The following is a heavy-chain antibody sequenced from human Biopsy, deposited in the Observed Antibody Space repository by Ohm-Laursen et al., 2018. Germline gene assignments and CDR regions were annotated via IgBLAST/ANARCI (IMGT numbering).Heavy chain of an antibody. V-gene: IGHV4-59*08. CDR1: GGSISSDY. CDR3: ARVAGGYAYYYGMDV. D-gene: IGHD5-12*01. CDR2: IYYSGST. J-gene: IGHJ6*02. Sequence: SQTLSLTWTVSGGSISSDYWSWIRQTPGKGLEWIGYIYYSGSTNYNPSLKSRVTISVDTSKNQFSLRLNSVTAADTAVYYCARVAGGYAYYYGMDVWGQGTTVSVSS.